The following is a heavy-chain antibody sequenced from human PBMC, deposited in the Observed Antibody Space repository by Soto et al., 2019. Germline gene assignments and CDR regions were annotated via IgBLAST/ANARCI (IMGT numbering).Heavy chain of an antibody. D-gene: IGHD2-2*01. CDR3: AKEERRAVVVPAAESPSGDY. J-gene: IGHJ4*02. CDR2: ISGSGGST. CDR1: GFTFSSYA. V-gene: IGHV3-23*01. Sequence: QAGGSLRLSCAASGFTFSSYAMSWVRQAPGKGLEWVSAISGSGGSTYYADSVKGRFTISRDNSKNTLYLQMNSLRAEDTAVYYCAKEERRAVVVPAAESPSGDYWGQGTLVTVSS.